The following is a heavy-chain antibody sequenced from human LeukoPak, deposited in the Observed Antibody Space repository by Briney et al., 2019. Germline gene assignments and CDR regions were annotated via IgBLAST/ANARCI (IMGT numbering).Heavy chain of an antibody. J-gene: IGHJ6*03. CDR3: ARGCSSGWKIYYYYMDV. Sequence: ASVKVSCKASGCTFTSYYMHWVRQAPGQGLEWMGIINPSGGSTSYAQKFQGRVTMTRDMSTSTVYMELSSLRSEDTAVYYCARGCSSGWKIYYYYMDVWGKGTTVTVSS. D-gene: IGHD6-19*01. CDR2: INPSGGST. CDR1: GCTFTSYY. V-gene: IGHV1-46*01.